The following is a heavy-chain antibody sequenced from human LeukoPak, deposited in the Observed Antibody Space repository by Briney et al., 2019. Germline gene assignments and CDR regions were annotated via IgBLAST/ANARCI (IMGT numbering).Heavy chain of an antibody. V-gene: IGHV4-34*01. D-gene: IGHD3-10*01. CDR1: GGSFSGYY. J-gene: IGHJ4*02. CDR3: ARGLSLLWFGESNFDY. CDR2: INHSGST. Sequence: SGTLSLTCAVYGGSFSGYYWSWIRQPPGKGLEWIGEINHSGSTNYNPSLKSRVTISVDTSKNQFSLKLSSVTAADTAVYYCARGLSLLWFGESNFDYWGQGTLVTVSS.